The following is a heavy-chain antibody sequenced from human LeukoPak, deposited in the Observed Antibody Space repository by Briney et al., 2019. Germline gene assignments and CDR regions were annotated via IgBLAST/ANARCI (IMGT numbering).Heavy chain of an antibody. D-gene: IGHD5-24*01. CDR2: IYYSGST. CDR1: GGSIGSSSYY. CDR3: ARRSDGYNWQEDFDY. V-gene: IGHV4-39*01. Sequence: SETLSLTCTVSGGSIGSSSYYWGWIRQPPGKGLEWIGSIYYSGSTYYNPSLKSRVTISVDTSKNQFSLKLSSVTAADTAVYYCARRSDGYNWQEDFDYWGQGTLVTVSS. J-gene: IGHJ4*02.